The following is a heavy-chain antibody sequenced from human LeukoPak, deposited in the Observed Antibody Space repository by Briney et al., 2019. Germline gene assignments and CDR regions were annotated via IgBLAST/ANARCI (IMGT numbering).Heavy chain of an antibody. CDR3: ARRTPPWTYSSSWYFAFDI. V-gene: IGHV4-39*07. J-gene: IGHJ3*02. D-gene: IGHD6-13*01. CDR1: GGSITSSTHY. Sequence: PSETLSLTCTVSGGSITSSTHYWGWIRQPPGKGLEWIGTIYYTGSPTFYNPSLKSRLTISVDTSKSHFSLKLTSVTAADTAVYYCARRTPPWTYSSSWYFAFDIWGQGTMVTVSS. CDR2: IYYTGSPT.